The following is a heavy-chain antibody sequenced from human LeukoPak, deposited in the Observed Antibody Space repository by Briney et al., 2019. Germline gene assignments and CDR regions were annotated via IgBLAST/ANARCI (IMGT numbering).Heavy chain of an antibody. V-gene: IGHV3-23*01. CDR1: GFTFSSYA. CDR2: ISGSGGST. CDR3: ARDPGSGWFPFDY. J-gene: IGHJ4*02. D-gene: IGHD6-19*01. Sequence: QSGGSLRLSCAASGFTFSSYAMSWVRQAPGKGLEWVSAISGSGGSTYYADSVKGRFTISRDNAKNSLYLQMNSLRAEDTAVYYCARDPGSGWFPFDYWGQGTLVTVSS.